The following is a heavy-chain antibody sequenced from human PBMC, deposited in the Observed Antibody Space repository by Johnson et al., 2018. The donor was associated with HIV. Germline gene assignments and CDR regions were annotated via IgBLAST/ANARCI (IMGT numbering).Heavy chain of an antibody. D-gene: IGHD4-17*01. CDR2: IQYDGRNK. CDR1: GFTFRRNG. Sequence: QVQLVESGGGVVQPGGSLRLSCAASGFTFRRNGMHWVRQAPGKGLEWGTFIQYDGRNKYYADSVKGRFTISRDNSKNTLYLQMNSLRAEDTALYYCARDGTTGPSGDAFDIWGQGTMVTVSS. J-gene: IGHJ3*02. CDR3: ARDGTTGPSGDAFDI. V-gene: IGHV3-30*02.